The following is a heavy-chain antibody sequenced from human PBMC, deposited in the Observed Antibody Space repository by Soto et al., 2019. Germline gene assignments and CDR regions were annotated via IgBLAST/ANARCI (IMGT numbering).Heavy chain of an antibody. J-gene: IGHJ5*02. CDR1: GGSISSGDYY. CDR3: ARERRGGYWFDP. V-gene: IGHV4-30-4*01. Sequence: SATPSITCTVSGGSISSGDYYWSWIRQPPGKGLEWIWYIYYSGITYYNPSLKSRVTKSLDPSKDQFSLKLSSLTAAATALYYCARERRGGYWFDPWGQGTLVTVSS. CDR2: IYYSGIT.